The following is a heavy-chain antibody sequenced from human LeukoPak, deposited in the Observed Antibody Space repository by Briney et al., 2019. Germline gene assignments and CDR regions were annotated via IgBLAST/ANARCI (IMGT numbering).Heavy chain of an antibody. D-gene: IGHD3-10*01. CDR3: ASSMVRGVTYEAYFDY. V-gene: IGHV3-48*01. J-gene: IGHJ4*02. Sequence: PGGSLRLSCAASGFTFSSYSMNWVRQAPGKGLEWVSYISSSSSTIYYADSVKGRFTISRDNAKNSLYLQMNSLRAEDTAVYYCASSMVRGVTYEAYFDYWGQGTLVTVSS. CDR2: ISSSSSTI. CDR1: GFTFSSYS.